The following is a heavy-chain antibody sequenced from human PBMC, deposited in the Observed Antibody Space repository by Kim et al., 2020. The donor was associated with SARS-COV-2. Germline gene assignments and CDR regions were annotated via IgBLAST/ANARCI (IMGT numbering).Heavy chain of an antibody. CDR3: ARDKMERAPWFGELRLHRGPGPYFDY. D-gene: IGHD3-10*01. CDR1: GGTFSSYA. V-gene: IGHV1-69*13. J-gene: IGHJ4*02. CDR2: IIPIFGTA. Sequence: SVKVSCKASGGTFSSYAISWVRQAPGQGLEWMGGIIPIFGTANYAQKFQGRVTITADESTSTAYMELSSLRSEDTAVYYCARDKMERAPWFGELRLHRGPGPYFDYWGQGTLVTVSS.